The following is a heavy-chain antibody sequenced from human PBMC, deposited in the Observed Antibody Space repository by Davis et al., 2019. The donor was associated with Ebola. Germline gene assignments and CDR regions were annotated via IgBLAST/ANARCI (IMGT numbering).Heavy chain of an antibody. CDR1: GGSISSSSYY. V-gene: IGHV4-39*01. J-gene: IGHJ6*02. Sequence: SETLSLTCTVSGGSISSSSYYWGWIRQPPGKGLEWIGSIYYSGSTYYNPSLKRRVTISVDTSKNQFSLKLSSVTAADTAVYYCARLSIAAAGFIIDYYGMDVWGQGTTVTVSS. CDR2: IYYSGST. CDR3: ARLSIAAAGFIIDYYGMDV. D-gene: IGHD6-13*01.